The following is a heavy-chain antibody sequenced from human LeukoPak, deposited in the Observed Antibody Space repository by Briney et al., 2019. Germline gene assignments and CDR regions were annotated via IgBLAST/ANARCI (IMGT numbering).Heavy chain of an antibody. D-gene: IGHD2-15*01. V-gene: IGHV3-23*01. CDR3: ATPRRVVVAATPGCLDY. CDR2: VSGSGGST. CDR1: GFTFSSYA. J-gene: IGHJ4*02. Sequence: PGGSLRLSCAASGFTFSSYAMSWVRQAPGKGLKWVSAVSGSGGSTYYADSVKGRFTISRDNSKNTLYLQMNSLRAEDTAVYYCATPRRVVVAATPGCLDYWGQGTLVTVSS.